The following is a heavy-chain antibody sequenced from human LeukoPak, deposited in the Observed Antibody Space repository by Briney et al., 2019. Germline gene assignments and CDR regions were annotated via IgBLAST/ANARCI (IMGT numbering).Heavy chain of an antibody. CDR2: IYYSGST. J-gene: IGHJ4*02. V-gene: IGHV4-59*01. Sequence: PSETLSLTCTLSSGSISSYYWSWIRQPPGKGLEWIGYIYYSGSTNYNPSLKSRVTISVDTSKNQFSLKLKSVTAADTAVYYCARYRSGWYEGYFEHWGQGTLVTVSS. D-gene: IGHD6-19*01. CDR3: ARYRSGWYEGYFEH. CDR1: SGSISSYY.